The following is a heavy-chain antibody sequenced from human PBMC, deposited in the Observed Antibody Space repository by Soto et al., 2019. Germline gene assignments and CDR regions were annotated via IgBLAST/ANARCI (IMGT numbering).Heavy chain of an antibody. J-gene: IGHJ5*02. D-gene: IGHD3-22*01. CDR2: ISAYNGNT. CDR3: ARYPRKYYYEGGWFDP. Sequence: QVQLLQSGAEVKKPGASVKVSCKASGYTFTSYGISWVRQAPGQGLEWMGWISAYNGNTNYAQKLQGRVTMTTDTSTITAYMELMSLRSDDTAVYYCARYPRKYYYEGGWFDPWGQGTLVTVSS. CDR1: GYTFTSYG. V-gene: IGHV1-18*04.